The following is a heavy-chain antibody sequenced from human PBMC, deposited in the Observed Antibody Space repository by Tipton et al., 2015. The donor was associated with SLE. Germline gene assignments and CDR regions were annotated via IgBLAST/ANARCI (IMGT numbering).Heavy chain of an antibody. V-gene: IGHV4-34*01. Sequence: TLSLTCAVYGGSFSVHYWTWSWLRQPTGKGLEWIGEIDHRGSTNYNLYLKSRVTISVDTSKNQISLNLSSVTAADTAVYYCASGSNWFDPWGQGTLVTVSS. J-gene: IGHJ5*02. CDR3: ASGSNWFDP. CDR1: GGSFSVHY. CDR2: IDHRGST.